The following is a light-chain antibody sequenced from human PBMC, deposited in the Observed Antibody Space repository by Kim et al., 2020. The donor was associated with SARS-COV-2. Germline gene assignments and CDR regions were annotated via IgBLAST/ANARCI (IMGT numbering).Light chain of an antibody. V-gene: IGLV2-11*01. J-gene: IGLJ3*02. Sequence: QSALTQPRSVSGSPGQSVTISCTGTSSDVGGYKFVSWYQQHPGKAPKFIIYDVSKRPSGVPDRFSGSKFGNTASLTISGLQAEDEADYYCSSYAGSYTWVFGGGTHLTVL. CDR2: DVS. CDR3: SSYAGSYTWV. CDR1: SSDVGGYKF.